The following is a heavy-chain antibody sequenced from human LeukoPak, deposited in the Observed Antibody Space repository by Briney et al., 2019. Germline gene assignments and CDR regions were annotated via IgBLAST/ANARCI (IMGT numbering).Heavy chain of an antibody. J-gene: IGHJ4*02. CDR2: IYYSGST. V-gene: IGHV4-59*01. D-gene: IGHD3-22*01. CDR1: GGSISSYY. Sequence: SETLSLTCTVSGGSISSYYWSWIRQPPGKGLEWIGYIYYSGSTNYNPSLKSRVTISVDTSKNQFSLKLSSVTAADTAVYYCARGDYDSSPYFDYWGQGTLVIVSS. CDR3: ARGDYDSSPYFDY.